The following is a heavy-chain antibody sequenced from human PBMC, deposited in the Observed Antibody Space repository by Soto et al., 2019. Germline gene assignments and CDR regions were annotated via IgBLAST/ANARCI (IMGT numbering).Heavy chain of an antibody. CDR3: ARRWGRGLSSFDF. CDR2: IYYSGST. V-gene: IGHV4-39*02. Sequence: SETLSLTCTVSGGSISSNSYYWGWIRQPPGKGLEWIGFIYYSGSTYYNPSLKSRVTISVDTSKNHFSLKLTSVAAADTAVYYCARRWGRGLSSFDFWGQGALVTVSS. CDR1: GGSISSNSYY. D-gene: IGHD3-16*01. J-gene: IGHJ4*02.